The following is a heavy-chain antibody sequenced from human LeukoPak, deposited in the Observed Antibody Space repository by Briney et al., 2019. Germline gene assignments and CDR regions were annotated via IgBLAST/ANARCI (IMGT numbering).Heavy chain of an antibody. CDR2: IKGDGSKK. Sequence: GASVKVSCKVSGYTLTELSMHWVRQAPGKGLEWVANIKGDGSKKYYLDSMEGRLNISRDNAKNTLYLRMNSLRAEDTAVYYCARVGYYGWRAFDIWGQGTMVTVSS. V-gene: IGHV3-7*01. J-gene: IGHJ3*02. D-gene: IGHD3-10*01. CDR1: GYTLTELS. CDR3: ARVGYYGWRAFDI.